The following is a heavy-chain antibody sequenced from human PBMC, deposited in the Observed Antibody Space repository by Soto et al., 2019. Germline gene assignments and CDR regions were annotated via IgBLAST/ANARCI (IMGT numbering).Heavy chain of an antibody. CDR3: FREGYTSGWN. D-gene: IGHD6-19*01. J-gene: IGHJ4*02. V-gene: IGHV1-46*01. CDR1: GYIFTSYY. CDR2: INPSGKTSGRTT. Sequence: QVQLVQSGAEVKKPGASVKVSGKASGYIFTSYYIHWARQAPGQGLEWMGIINPSGKTSGRTTTYAQRFQGRFTMTWDTSTSTVYLELSSLRSADTAVYYCFREGYTSGWNWGQGTLVTVSS.